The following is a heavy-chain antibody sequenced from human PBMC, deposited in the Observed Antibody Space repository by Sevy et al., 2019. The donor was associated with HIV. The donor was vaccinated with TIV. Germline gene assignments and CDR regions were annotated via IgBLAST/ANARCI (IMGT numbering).Heavy chain of an antibody. CDR3: ARGGVYNWNDLDY. V-gene: IGHV1-2*06. D-gene: IGHD1-1*01. CDR2: INPNSGGT. Sequence: ASVKVSCKASGYTFTGYYMHWVRQAPGQGLEWMGRINPNSGGTNYAQKFQGRVTMTTDTSISTAYMELTRLRSDDTAGYYFARGGVYNWNDLDYWGQGTLVTVSS. J-gene: IGHJ4*02. CDR1: GYTFTGYY.